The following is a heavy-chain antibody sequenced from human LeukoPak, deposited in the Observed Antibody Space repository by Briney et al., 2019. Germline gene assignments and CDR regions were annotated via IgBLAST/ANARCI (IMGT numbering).Heavy chain of an antibody. D-gene: IGHD3-3*01. CDR1: GFTFSNYG. Sequence: PGGSLRLSCAASGFTFSNYGMHWVRQAPGKGLEWVAVILYDGSNKYYAESVKGRFTISRDNSKNTLYLQMNSLRAEDTVVYYCVKEYDFWSGYYGYYFDYWGQGSLVTVSS. CDR2: ILYDGSNK. J-gene: IGHJ4*02. CDR3: VKEYDFWSGYYGYYFDY. V-gene: IGHV3-30*18.